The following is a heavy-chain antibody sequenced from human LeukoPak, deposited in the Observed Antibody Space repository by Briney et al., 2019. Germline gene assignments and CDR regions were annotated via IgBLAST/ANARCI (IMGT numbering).Heavy chain of an antibody. D-gene: IGHD1-26*01. V-gene: IGHV3-23*01. Sequence: PGGSLRLSCAASGFTISSYAMSWVRQAPGKGLEWVSAISGSGGSTYYADSVKGRFTISRDNSKNTLYLQMNSLRAEDTAVYYCASDQIVGATEKIYFDYWGQGTLVTVSS. CDR2: ISGSGGST. CDR3: ASDQIVGATEKIYFDY. J-gene: IGHJ4*02. CDR1: GFTISSYA.